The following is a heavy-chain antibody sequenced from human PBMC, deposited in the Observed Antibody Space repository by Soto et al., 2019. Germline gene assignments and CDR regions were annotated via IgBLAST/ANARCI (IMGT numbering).Heavy chain of an antibody. CDR1: GYIFTNYA. Sequence: GASVKVSCKASGYIFTNYAMHWVRQAPGQRLEWMGWINAANGNTGYAQKFQGRVTMTRNTSISTAYMDLSSLRSEDTAVYYCARERGTVTASDWGQGTLVTVSS. CDR3: ARERGTVTASD. V-gene: IGHV1-3*01. J-gene: IGHJ4*02. CDR2: INAANGNT. D-gene: IGHD4-17*01.